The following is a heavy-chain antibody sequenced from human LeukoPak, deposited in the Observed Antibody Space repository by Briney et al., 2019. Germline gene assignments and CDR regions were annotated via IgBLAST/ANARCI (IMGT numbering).Heavy chain of an antibody. D-gene: IGHD3-9*01. CDR3: ARQHYDILTGYFGFDY. Sequence: GGSLRLSCAASGFTFSDYYMSWIRQAPGKGLEWVSYISSSGSTIYYADSVKGRFTISRDNPKNSLYLQMNSLRAEDTAVYYCARQHYDILTGYFGFDYWGQGTLVTVSS. V-gene: IGHV3-11*01. CDR2: ISSSGSTI. CDR1: GFTFSDYY. J-gene: IGHJ4*02.